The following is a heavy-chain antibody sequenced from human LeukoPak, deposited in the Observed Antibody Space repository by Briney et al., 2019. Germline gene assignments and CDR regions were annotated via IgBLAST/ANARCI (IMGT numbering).Heavy chain of an antibody. V-gene: IGHV3-30-3*01. CDR1: GFTFSSYA. J-gene: IGHJ4*02. Sequence: GGSLRLSCAASGFTFSSYAMHWVRQAPGKGLEWVAVISYDVSNKYYADSVKGRFTISRDNSKNTLYLQMNSLRAEDTAVYYCAREPSGSYRGGYFDYWGQGTLITISS. D-gene: IGHD1-26*01. CDR3: AREPSGSYRGGYFDY. CDR2: ISYDVSNK.